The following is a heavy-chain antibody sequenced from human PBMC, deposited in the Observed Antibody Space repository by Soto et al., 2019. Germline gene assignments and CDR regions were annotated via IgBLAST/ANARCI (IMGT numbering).Heavy chain of an antibody. V-gene: IGHV3-11*06. CDR1: GFTFSDHY. CDR3: AGDSTGGPHDFDY. D-gene: IGHD2-15*01. Sequence: QVQLVESGGGVVKPGGSLRLTCAASGFTFSDHYMSWIRQAPGKGLEWVSYISGSTTYTNYADSVKGRLTISRDSAKNSLYLQMNSLRAEETAVYYCAGDSTGGPHDFDYWGQGTLVTVSS. J-gene: IGHJ4*02. CDR2: ISGSTTYT.